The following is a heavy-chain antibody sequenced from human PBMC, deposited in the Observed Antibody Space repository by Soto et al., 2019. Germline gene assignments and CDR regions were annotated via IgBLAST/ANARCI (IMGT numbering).Heavy chain of an antibody. J-gene: IGHJ6*02. D-gene: IGHD6-13*01. CDR1: GFTFIGSS. V-gene: IGHV3-73*01. CDR3: ARQRSNYYGLDV. CDR2: IRSRINNYAT. Sequence: GGSLRLSCGASGFTFIGSSMHWVRQAPGRGLEWVGRIRSRINNYATTYGESMKGRFTISRDDSKSTAYLQMNSLKTDDTAVYFCARQRSNYYGLDVWGQGTTVTVSS.